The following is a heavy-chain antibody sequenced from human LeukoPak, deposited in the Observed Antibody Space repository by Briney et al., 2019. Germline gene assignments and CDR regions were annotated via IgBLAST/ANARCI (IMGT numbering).Heavy chain of an antibody. CDR3: ARGGSGPARAFDI. J-gene: IGHJ3*02. CDR1: GYRFIDYW. V-gene: IGHV5-51*01. CDR2: IYPDDSDT. Sequence: GESLKISCKGSGYRFIDYWIGWVRQMPGKGLELMGYIYPDDSDTRYSPSFQSRVTVSADKSINTAYLQWSSLKDSDTAMYYCARGGSGPARAFDIWGQGTLVTVSS. D-gene: IGHD2-2*01.